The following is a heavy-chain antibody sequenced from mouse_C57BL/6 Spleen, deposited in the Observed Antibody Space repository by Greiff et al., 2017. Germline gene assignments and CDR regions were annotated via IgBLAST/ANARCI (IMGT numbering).Heavy chain of an antibody. Sequence: EVKLVESGGGLVKPGGSLKLSCAASGFTFSSYAMSWVRQTPEKRLEWVATISDGGSYTYYPDNVKGRFTISRDNAKNNLYLQMSHLKSEDTAMYYCARADSSGSCDYWGQGTTLTVSS. J-gene: IGHJ2*01. CDR3: ARADSSGSCDY. CDR2: ISDGGSYT. CDR1: GFTFSSYA. V-gene: IGHV5-4*03. D-gene: IGHD3-2*02.